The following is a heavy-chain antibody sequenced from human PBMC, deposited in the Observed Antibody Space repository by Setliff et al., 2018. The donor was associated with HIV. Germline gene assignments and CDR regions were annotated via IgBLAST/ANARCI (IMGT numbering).Heavy chain of an antibody. Sequence: SETLSLTCTVSGGSISSGGYYWSWIRQPPGKGLEWIGEIHHGGSTNYMPSLKNRVTISVDTSKNQFSLTLRSLTAADTAVYYCARGAYRFDSWGQGNLVTRLL. CDR1: GGSISSGGYY. D-gene: IGHD2-2*01. CDR3: ARGAYRFDS. CDR2: IHHGGST. V-gene: IGHV4-39*07. J-gene: IGHJ5*01.